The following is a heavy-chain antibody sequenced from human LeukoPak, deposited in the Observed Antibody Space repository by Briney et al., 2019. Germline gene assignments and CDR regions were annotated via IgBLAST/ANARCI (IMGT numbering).Heavy chain of an antibody. CDR1: RYTFTSYG. Sequence: ASVKVSCKASRYTFTSYGISWVRQAPGQGLEWMGWISAYNGNTNYAQKLQGRVTMTTDTSTSTAYMELRSLRSDDTAVYYCARDRSSSWYGWFDPWGQGTLVTVSS. CDR3: ARDRSSSWYGWFDP. D-gene: IGHD6-13*01. CDR2: ISAYNGNT. J-gene: IGHJ5*02. V-gene: IGHV1-18*01.